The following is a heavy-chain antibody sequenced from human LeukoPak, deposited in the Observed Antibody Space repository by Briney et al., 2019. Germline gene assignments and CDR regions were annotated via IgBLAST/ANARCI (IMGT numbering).Heavy chain of an antibody. CDR3: ARGGYSSASYYFDY. V-gene: IGHV1-8*01. CDR1: GYTFTSYD. CDR2: MSPNSGNT. J-gene: IGHJ4*02. Sequence: GASVTVSCKASGYTFTSYDINWVRQAPGHGLEWMGWMSPNSGNTGYAQKFQGRITMTRNTSISTAYMELSSLRSADTAVAYCARGGYSSASYYFDYWGQGTLVTVSS. D-gene: IGHD6-6*01.